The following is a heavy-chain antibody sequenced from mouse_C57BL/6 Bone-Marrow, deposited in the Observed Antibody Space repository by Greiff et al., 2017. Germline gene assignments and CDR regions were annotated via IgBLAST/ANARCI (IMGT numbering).Heavy chain of an antibody. J-gene: IGHJ1*03. CDR1: GYTFTSYW. CDR2: FDPSDSYT. CDR3: ARAGYPGYFDV. D-gene: IGHD5-1-1*01. Sequence: VQLQQPGAELVMPGASVKLSCKASGYTFTSYWMHWVKQRPGQGLEWIGEFDPSDSYTNYNQKFKGKSTLTVDKSSSAAYMQLSSLTSEDSAVYYCARAGYPGYFDVWGTGTTVTVSS. V-gene: IGHV1-69*01.